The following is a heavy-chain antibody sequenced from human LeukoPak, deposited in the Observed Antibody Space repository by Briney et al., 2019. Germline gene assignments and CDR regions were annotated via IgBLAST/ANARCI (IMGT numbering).Heavy chain of an antibody. J-gene: IGHJ4*02. CDR1: GFTFSSYS. CDR3: ARDTPYYYDSSGWD. Sequence: GGSPRLSCAASGFTFSSYSTNWVRQAPGKGLEWVSSISSSSSYIYYADSVKGRFTISRDNAKNSLYLQMNSLRAEDTAVYYCARDTPYYYDSSGWDWGQGTLVTVSS. D-gene: IGHD3-22*01. CDR2: ISSSSSYI. V-gene: IGHV3-21*01.